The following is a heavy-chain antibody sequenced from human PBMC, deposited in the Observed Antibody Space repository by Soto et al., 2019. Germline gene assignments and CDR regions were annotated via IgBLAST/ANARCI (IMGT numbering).Heavy chain of an antibody. D-gene: IGHD1-1*01. CDR3: ARGRYGDY. CDR2: ISAHNGNT. J-gene: IGHJ4*02. V-gene: IGHV1-18*01. CDR1: GYTFTSYG. Sequence: QVHLVQSGAEVKKPGASVKVSCKGSGYTFTSYGITWVRQAPGQGLEWMGWISAHNGNTNYAQKLQGRVTVTTDTSTSAACMELRRLRSDDTAVYYCARGRYGDYWGQGALVTVSP.